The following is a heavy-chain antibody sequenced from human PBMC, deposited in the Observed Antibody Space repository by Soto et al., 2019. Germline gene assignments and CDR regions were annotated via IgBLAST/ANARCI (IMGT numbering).Heavy chain of an antibody. J-gene: IGHJ4*02. D-gene: IGHD3-3*01. Sequence: EVQLVESGGGLVQPGGSLRLSCAASGFTFSSYAMHWVRQAPGKGLEYVSAISSNGGSTYYANSVKGSFTISRDNSKNTLYLQMGSLSAEDMAVYYCARDLYDFWSGYTYWGQGTLVTVSS. CDR2: ISSNGGST. CDR1: GFTFSSYA. V-gene: IGHV3-64*01. CDR3: ARDLYDFWSGYTY.